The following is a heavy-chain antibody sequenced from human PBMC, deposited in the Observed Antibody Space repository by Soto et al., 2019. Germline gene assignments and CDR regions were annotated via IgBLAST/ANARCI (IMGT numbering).Heavy chain of an antibody. CDR1: GFSFSSYA. V-gene: IGHV3-23*01. Sequence: EVQLLESGGDLVQPGGSLRLSCAASGFSFSSYALSWFRKAPGKGLEWVSGISGSGGATYYADSVKGRFTISRDNSKNTLYLQINSLRAEDTAVYYCAKVRTAPYYFDYWGQGTLVTVSS. J-gene: IGHJ4*02. D-gene: IGHD5-18*01. CDR2: ISGSGGAT. CDR3: AKVRTAPYYFDY.